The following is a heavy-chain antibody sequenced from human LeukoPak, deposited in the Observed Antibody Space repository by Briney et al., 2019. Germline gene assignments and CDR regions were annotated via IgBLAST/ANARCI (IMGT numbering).Heavy chain of an antibody. V-gene: IGHV1-46*01. CDR1: GYTFTSYY. D-gene: IGHD3-22*01. J-gene: IGHJ4*02. CDR3: ARVQTGYYYDSSGYFPY. CDR2: INPSGGST. Sequence: ASVKVFCKASGYTFTSYYMHWVRQAPGQGLEWMGIINPSGGSTSYAQKFQGRVTMTRDMSTSTVYMELSSLRSEDTAVYYCARVQTGYYYDSSGYFPYWGQGTLVTVSS.